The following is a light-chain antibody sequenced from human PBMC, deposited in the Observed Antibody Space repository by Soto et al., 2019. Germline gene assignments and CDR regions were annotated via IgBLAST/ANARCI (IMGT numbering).Light chain of an antibody. CDR1: SSNLGSNS. CDR2: NTY. J-gene: IGLJ1*01. V-gene: IGLV1-44*01. Sequence: QSVLTQPPSASGTPGQRVIISCSGSSSNLGSNSGNWYQQLPGTAPKLLIYNTYQRPLGVPDRFSGSKSGTSASLAISGLQSEDEGDYYCCSYAGSYTYVFGTGTKLTVL. CDR3: CSYAGSYTYV.